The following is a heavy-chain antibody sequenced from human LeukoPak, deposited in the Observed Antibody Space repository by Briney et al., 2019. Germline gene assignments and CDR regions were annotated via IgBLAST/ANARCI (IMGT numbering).Heavy chain of an antibody. J-gene: IGHJ4*02. V-gene: IGHV3-30*04. D-gene: IGHD3-9*01. CDR3: AKDNLRYFDWLLDNPGYFDY. CDR2: MSSDASSE. CDR1: GFTFNIYS. Sequence: HPGRSLRLSCAASGFTFNIYSMYWVRQAPGKGLEWVASMSSDASSEYYADSVKGRFTISRDNSKNMLYLQINSLRAEDTAVYYCAKDNLRYFDWLLDNPGYFDYWGQGTLVTVSS.